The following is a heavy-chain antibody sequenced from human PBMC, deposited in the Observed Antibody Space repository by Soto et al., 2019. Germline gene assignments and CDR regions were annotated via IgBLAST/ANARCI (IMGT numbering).Heavy chain of an antibody. D-gene: IGHD2-8*01. CDR3: AKDIVPNGDYYYGMDV. V-gene: IGHV3-43*01. CDR1: GFTFDDYT. J-gene: IGHJ6*02. CDR2: ISWDGGST. Sequence: AGGSLRLSCAASGFTFDDYTMHWVRQAPGKGLEWVSLISWDGGSTYYADSVKGRFTISRDNSKNSLYLQMNSLRTEDTALYYCAKDIVPNGDYYYGMDVWGQGTTVTVSS.